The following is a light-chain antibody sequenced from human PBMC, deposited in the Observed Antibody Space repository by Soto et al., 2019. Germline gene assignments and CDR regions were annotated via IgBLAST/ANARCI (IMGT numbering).Light chain of an antibody. Sequence: EIVLTQSPGTLSLSPGERATLSCRASQSVSSSYLAWYQQKPGQAPRLLIYGASSRATGIPDRFGGSGSGTDFTLTISCLQSEDFATYYCQQYYSYPRTFGQGTKVDI. V-gene: IGKV3-20*01. J-gene: IGKJ1*01. CDR2: GAS. CDR3: QQYYSYPRT. CDR1: QSVSSSY.